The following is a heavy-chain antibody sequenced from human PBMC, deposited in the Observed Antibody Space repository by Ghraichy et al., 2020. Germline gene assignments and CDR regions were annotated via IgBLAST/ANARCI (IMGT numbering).Heavy chain of an antibody. J-gene: IGHJ3*02. CDR2: IHRSGKT. D-gene: IGHD2-15*01. V-gene: IGHV3-53*01. CDR3: AREGCGGGSCYLRGFEI. CDR1: GFSVSNNY. Sequence: GGSLRLSCAASGFSVSNNYMHWVRQAPGKGLEWVSVIHRSGKTDYADSVKGRFTISRDTSKNTLYLQMSSLRAEDTAVYFCAREGCGGGSCYLRGFEIWGQGTTVIVS.